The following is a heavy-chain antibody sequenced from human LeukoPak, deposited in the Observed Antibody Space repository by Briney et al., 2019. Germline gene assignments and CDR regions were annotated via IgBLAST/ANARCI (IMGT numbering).Heavy chain of an antibody. Sequence: GGSLRLSCAASGFTFSTYWMSLVRQAPGNVLDLVANLKQDGSEKFYVDSVKGRLTIVRDNAKNSLYLQMNSLRAEDTAMCYCARDKDLRGDYGSYFDFWGQGSLVTVSS. J-gene: IGHJ4*02. D-gene: IGHD4-17*01. CDR1: GFTFSTYW. V-gene: IGHV3-7*03. CDR3: ARDKDLRGDYGSYFDF. CDR2: LKQDGSEK.